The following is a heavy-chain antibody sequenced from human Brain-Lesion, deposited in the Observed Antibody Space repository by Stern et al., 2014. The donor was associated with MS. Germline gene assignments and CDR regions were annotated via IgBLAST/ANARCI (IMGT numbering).Heavy chain of an antibody. CDR2: MYYGGGP. CDR3: ARGRSRVHPPLDP. Sequence: VQLVESGSGLEKPSQTLSLTCRVSGDSITSAAFSWTWNRQAQGKGLEWVGYMYYGGGPLANTFLRSRDNISLDTSNKQLSLRLTSVTAADTAVYYCARGRSRVHPPLDPWGQGTLVTVSS. J-gene: IGHJ5*02. CDR1: GDSITSAAFS. V-gene: IGHV4-30-2*01. D-gene: IGHD2-2*01.